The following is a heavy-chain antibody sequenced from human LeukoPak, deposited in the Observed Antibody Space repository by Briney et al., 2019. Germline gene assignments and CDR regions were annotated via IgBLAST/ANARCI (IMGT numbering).Heavy chain of an antibody. D-gene: IGHD2-15*01. CDR2: ISSSGRYI. CDR1: GFTFSTYT. J-gene: IGHJ4*02. V-gene: IGHV3-21*01. CDR3: ARDRYCGSGGCPDDY. Sequence: GGSLRLSCAASGFTFSTYTMSWVRLAPGKGLEWVSSISSSGRYIYYADSVKGRFTISRDNADNSLSLQMNSLIAEDTALYYCARDRYCGSGGCPDDYWGQGTLVTVSS.